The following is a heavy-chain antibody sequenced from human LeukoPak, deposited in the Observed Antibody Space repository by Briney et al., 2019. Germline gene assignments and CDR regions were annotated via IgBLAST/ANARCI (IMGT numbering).Heavy chain of an antibody. J-gene: IGHJ3*02. V-gene: IGHV3-7*01. Sequence: PGGSLRLSCAGSGFTFSSYSMTWVRQAPGKGLEWVANIREDGNERYYVDSAKGRFTISRDNAKNSLYLQMNSLRAEDTAVYYWGSSVVRWGGFTFDIWGQGTRVTVSS. D-gene: IGHD3-10*01. CDR3: GSSVVRWGGFTFDI. CDR2: IREDGNER. CDR1: GFTFSSYS.